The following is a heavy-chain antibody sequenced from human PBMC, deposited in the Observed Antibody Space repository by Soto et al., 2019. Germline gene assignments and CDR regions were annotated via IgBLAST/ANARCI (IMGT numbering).Heavy chain of an antibody. CDR2: ISWNSGSI. V-gene: IGHV3-9*01. Sequence: GGSLRLSCAASGFTFDDYAMHWVRQAPGKGLEWVSGISWNSGSIGYADSVKGRFTISRDNAKNSLYLQMNSLRAEDTALYYCAKDRSGWYGGFDYWGQGTLVTVSS. D-gene: IGHD6-19*01. J-gene: IGHJ4*02. CDR1: GFTFDDYA. CDR3: AKDRSGWYGGFDY.